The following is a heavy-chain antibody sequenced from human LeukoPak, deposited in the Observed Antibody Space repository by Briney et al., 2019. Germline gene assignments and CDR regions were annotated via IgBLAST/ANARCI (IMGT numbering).Heavy chain of an antibody. Sequence: SETLSLTCAVSGYSISSGFFWAWIRQPPGKGLEWIGSIYHSGTYYNPSLESRVTMLIDTSKNQFSLRLSSVTAADTAVYYCARDDYSNYGHYWGQGKLVTVSS. D-gene: IGHD4-11*01. CDR2: IYHSGT. CDR3: ARDDYSNYGHY. CDR1: GYSISSGFF. V-gene: IGHV4-38-2*02. J-gene: IGHJ4*02.